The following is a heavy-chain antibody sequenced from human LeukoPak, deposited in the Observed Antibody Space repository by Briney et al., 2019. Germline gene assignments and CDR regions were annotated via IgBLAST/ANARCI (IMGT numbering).Heavy chain of an antibody. CDR3: ARDPGTAVAGFDF. D-gene: IGHD6-19*01. CDR2: IYYSGST. J-gene: IGHJ4*02. CDR1: GGSISSYY. Sequence: SETLSLTCTVSGGSISSYYWSWIRQPPGKGLEWIGYIYYSGSTNYNPSLKSRVTILVDTSKNQFSLRLSSVTAADTAVYFCARDPGTAVAGFDFWGQGTLVTVSS. V-gene: IGHV4-59*01.